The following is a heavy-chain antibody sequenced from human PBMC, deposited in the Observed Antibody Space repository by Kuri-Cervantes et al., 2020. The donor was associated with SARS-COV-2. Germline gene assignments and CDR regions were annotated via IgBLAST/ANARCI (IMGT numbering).Heavy chain of an antibody. J-gene: IGHJ5*02. CDR3: AIGGEDVVQDTRNPFEP. CDR2: NSASSANI. Sequence: GESLKISCAASGFTFSSYAMNWVRQAPGKGLEWVSYNSASSANIHYADSVKGRFTISRDNAKNSLFLQMNSLRADDTAVYYCAIGGEDVVQDTRNPFEPWGRGTQVTVSS. CDR1: GFTFSSYA. D-gene: IGHD2-15*01. V-gene: IGHV3-48*01.